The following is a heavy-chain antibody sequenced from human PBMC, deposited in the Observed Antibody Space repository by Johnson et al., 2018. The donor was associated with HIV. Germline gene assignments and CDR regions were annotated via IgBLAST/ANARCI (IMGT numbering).Heavy chain of an antibody. CDR1: GFTFSSYW. CDR2: IKQGGSEK. CDR3: ARQPDNFWSSDAFDI. V-gene: IGHV3-7*02. D-gene: IGHD3-3*01. Sequence: VQLVESGGGLVQPGGSLRLSCAASGFTFSSYWMSWVRQAPGKGLEWVANIKQGGSEKYYVDSVKGRFTSTSDNDKNSLYLQMNSLRVEDTAIYYCARQPDNFWSSDAFDIWGQGTMVTVSS. J-gene: IGHJ3*02.